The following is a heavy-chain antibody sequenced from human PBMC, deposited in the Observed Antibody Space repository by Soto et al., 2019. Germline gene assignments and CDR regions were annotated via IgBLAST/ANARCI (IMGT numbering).Heavy chain of an antibody. J-gene: IGHJ4*02. CDR2: IYHSGST. V-gene: IGHV4-30-2*01. CDR3: ARYCGSFYFDA. D-gene: IGHD1-26*01. CDR1: GGSISSGGYS. Sequence: QLQLQESGSGLVKPSQTLSLTCAVSGGSISSGGYSWSWIRQPPGKGLEWIAYIYHSGSTYYNLSLKSRVTMSIDKSKNQFSLKLSSVTAADTAVYYCARYCGSFYFDALGQGTLVTVSS.